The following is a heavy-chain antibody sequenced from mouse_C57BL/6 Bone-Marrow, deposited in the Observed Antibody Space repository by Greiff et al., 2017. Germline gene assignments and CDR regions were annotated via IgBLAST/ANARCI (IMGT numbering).Heavy chain of an antibody. CDR1: EYEFPSHD. J-gene: IGHJ3*01. CDR3: ARQGDYDPAWFAY. CDR2: INSDGGST. Sequence: VHVKQSGGGLVQPGESLKLSCESNEYEFPSHDMSWVRKTPEKRLELVAAINSDGGSTYYPDTMERRFIISRDNTKKTLYLQMSSLRSEDTALYYCARQGDYDPAWFAYWGQGTLVTVSA. V-gene: IGHV5-2*01. D-gene: IGHD2-4*01.